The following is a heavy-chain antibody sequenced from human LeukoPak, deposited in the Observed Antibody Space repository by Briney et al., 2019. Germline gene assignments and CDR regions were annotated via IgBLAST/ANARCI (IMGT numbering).Heavy chain of an antibody. J-gene: IGHJ5*02. CDR1: GYTFTGYY. CDR3: ARSRLWNWFDP. V-gene: IGHV1-2*04. D-gene: IGHD5-18*01. Sequence: ASVKVSCKASGYTFTGYYKHWVRQAPGQGLEWMGWINPNSGGTNYAQKFQGWVTMTRDTSISTAYMELSRLRSDDTAVYYCARSRLWNWFDPWGQGTLVTVSS. CDR2: INPNSGGT.